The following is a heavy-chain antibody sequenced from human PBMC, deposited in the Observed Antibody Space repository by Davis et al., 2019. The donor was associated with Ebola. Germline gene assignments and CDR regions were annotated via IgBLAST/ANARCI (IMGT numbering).Heavy chain of an antibody. CDR2: ISGYNGDT. D-gene: IGHD3-16*01. CDR3: ARDDKVMHFDY. V-gene: IGHV1-18*01. J-gene: IGHJ4*02. CDR1: GYTFSTYG. Sequence: ASVKVSCKASGYTFSTYGISWVRQAPGQGLEWMGWISGYNGDTNYAQKFQGRVTMTTDTSTSTAYMELRGLRSDDTAVYYCARDDKVMHFDYWGQGTLVTVSS.